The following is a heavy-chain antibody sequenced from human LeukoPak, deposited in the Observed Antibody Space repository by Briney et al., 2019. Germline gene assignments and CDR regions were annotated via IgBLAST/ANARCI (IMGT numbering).Heavy chain of an antibody. Sequence: PGESLKISCKGSEYSFTNYWITWVRQMPGKGLEWMGRIDPSDSYTNYSPSFQGHVTISADKSISTAYLQWSSLKASDTAMSYCARHVVSYDILTGYPRMDVWGQGTTVTVSS. CDR3: ARHVVSYDILTGYPRMDV. J-gene: IGHJ6*02. D-gene: IGHD3-9*01. CDR1: EYSFTNYW. V-gene: IGHV5-10-1*01. CDR2: IDPSDSYT.